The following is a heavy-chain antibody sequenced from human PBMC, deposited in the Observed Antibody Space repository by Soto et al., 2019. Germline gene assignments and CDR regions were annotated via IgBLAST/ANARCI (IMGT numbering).Heavy chain of an antibody. J-gene: IGHJ5*02. CDR1: GGSISSGDYS. D-gene: IGHD3-22*01. CDR2: IYHSGST. V-gene: IGHV4-30-2*01. CDR3: ARGVNYYDSSGSSWFDP. Sequence: SETLSLTCAVSGGSISSGDYSWSWIRQPPGKGLEWIGYIYHSGSTYYNPSLKSRVTISVDTSKNQFSLKLSSVTAADTAVYYCARGVNYYDSSGSSWFDPWGQGALVTVSS.